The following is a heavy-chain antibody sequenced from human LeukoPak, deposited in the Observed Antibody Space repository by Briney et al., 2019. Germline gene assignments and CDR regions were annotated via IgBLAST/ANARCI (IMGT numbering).Heavy chain of an antibody. CDR1: GFTFSSYA. Sequence: GGSLRLSCAASGFTFSSYAMSWVRQAPGKGLEWVSLIRGSGDRTYYADSVKGRFTISRDNSKDTVYLQMKSLRAEDTALYYCARRSVAGHYVRFGCWGKVTLVTVSS. CDR2: IRGSGDRT. CDR3: ARRSVAGHYVRFGC. J-gene: IGHJ4*02. D-gene: IGHD6-19*01. V-gene: IGHV3-23*01.